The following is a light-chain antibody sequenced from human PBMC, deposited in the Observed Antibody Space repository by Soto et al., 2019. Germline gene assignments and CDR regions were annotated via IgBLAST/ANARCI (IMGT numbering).Light chain of an antibody. CDR3: SSYTSSSTL. Sequence: QSALTQPASVSGSPGQSITISCTGTSSDVGSYNYVSWYQQHPGKAPKLMIYEVRDRPSGISSRFSGSKSGNTASLTISGLQTEDEADYYCSSYTSSSTLFGTGTKLTVL. CDR2: EVR. V-gene: IGLV2-14*01. J-gene: IGLJ1*01. CDR1: SSDVGSYNY.